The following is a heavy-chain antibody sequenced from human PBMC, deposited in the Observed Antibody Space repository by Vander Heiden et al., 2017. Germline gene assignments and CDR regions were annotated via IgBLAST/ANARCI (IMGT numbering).Heavy chain of an antibody. D-gene: IGHD5-12*01. CDR2: ISGSGGST. Sequence: EVQLLESGGGLVQPGGSLRLSCAASAFPFSSHATSWVRQAPGKGLEWVSAISGSGGSTFYADSVKGRFTISRDNSKNTLYLQMNSLRAEDTAVFYCAKESGYEGLFDYWGQGTLVTVSS. J-gene: IGHJ4*02. CDR1: AFPFSSHA. V-gene: IGHV3-23*01. CDR3: AKESGYEGLFDY.